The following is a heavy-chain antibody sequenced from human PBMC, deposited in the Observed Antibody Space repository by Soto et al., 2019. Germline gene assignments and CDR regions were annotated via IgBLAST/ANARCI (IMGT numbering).Heavy chain of an antibody. CDR3: AREVPSMVRGNWFDP. CDR1: GGSISSYY. Sequence: KSSETLSLTCTVSGGSISSYYWSWIRQPPGKGLEWIGYIYYSGSTNYNPSLKSRVTISVDTSKNQFSLKLSSVTAADTAVYYSAREVPSMVRGNWFDPWGQGTLVTVSS. J-gene: IGHJ5*02. CDR2: IYYSGST. V-gene: IGHV4-59*01. D-gene: IGHD3-10*01.